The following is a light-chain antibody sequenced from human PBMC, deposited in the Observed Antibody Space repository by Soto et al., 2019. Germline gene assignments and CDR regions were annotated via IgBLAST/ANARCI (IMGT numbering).Light chain of an antibody. Sequence: QSVLTQPASVSGSPGQSITISCTGTSSDVGGYNYVSWYQQHPGKAPKLMIYDVSNRPSGVSNRFSGSKSGNTASLTISGRQDEDEADYYCSSYTSSSTLYVFGTGTKVTVL. CDR1: SSDVGGYNY. CDR3: SSYTSSSTLYV. CDR2: DVS. V-gene: IGLV2-14*01. J-gene: IGLJ1*01.